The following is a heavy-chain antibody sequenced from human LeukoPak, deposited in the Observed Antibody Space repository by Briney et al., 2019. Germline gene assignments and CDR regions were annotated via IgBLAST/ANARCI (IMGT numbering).Heavy chain of an antibody. CDR3: ARETTRDRFMDV. V-gene: IGHV4-59*01. CDR1: GGSISSYY. Sequence: SETLSLTCTVSGGSISSYYWSWIRQPPGKGLEWIGYIYYSGSTNYNPSLKSRVTISVDTSKNQFSLKLSSVTAADTAVYYCARETTRDRFMDVWGKGTTVTVSS. D-gene: IGHD4-17*01. CDR2: IYYSGST. J-gene: IGHJ6*03.